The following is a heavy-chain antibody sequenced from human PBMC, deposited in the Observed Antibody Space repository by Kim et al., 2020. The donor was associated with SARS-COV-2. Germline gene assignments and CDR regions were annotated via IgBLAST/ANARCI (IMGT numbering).Heavy chain of an antibody. J-gene: IGHJ4*02. V-gene: IGHV1-18*01. D-gene: IGHD6-19*01. CDR2: ISAYNGNT. CDR1: GYTFTSYG. Sequence: ASVKVSCKASGYTFTSYGISWVRQAPGQGLEWMGWISAYNGNTNYAQKLQGRVTMTTDTSTSTAYMELRSLRSDDTAVYYCARDGQWLVPPRTDPFDYWGQGTLVTVSS. CDR3: ARDGQWLVPPRTDPFDY.